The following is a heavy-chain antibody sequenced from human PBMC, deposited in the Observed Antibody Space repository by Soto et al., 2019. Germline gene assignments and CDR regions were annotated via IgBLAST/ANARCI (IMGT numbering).Heavy chain of an antibody. CDR1: GGTFSSYA. V-gene: IGHV1-69*13. J-gene: IGHJ6*02. CDR3: ASLTIFGVVTDYYYGMDV. Sequence: ASVKVSCKASGGTFSSYAISWVRQAPGQGLEWMGGIIPIFGTANYARKFQGRVTITADESTSTAYMELSSLRSEDTAVYYCASLTIFGVVTDYYYGMDVWGQGTTVTVSS. CDR2: IIPIFGTA. D-gene: IGHD3-3*01.